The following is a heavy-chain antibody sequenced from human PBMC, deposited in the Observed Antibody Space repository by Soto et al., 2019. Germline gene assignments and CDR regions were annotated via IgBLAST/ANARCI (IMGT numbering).Heavy chain of an antibody. J-gene: IGHJ4*02. CDR1: GYSFTSYW. V-gene: IGHV5-10-1*01. D-gene: IGHD5-18*01. CDR2: IDPSDSYT. CDR3: ARRRGYQYDDY. Sequence: EVQLVQSGAEVKKPRESLRISCNGSGYSFTSYWISWVRQMPGKGLEWMGRIDPSDSYTNYSPSFQGHVTISADKSINTAYLQWSSLTASDTAMYYCARRRGYQYDDYWGQGTLVTVSS.